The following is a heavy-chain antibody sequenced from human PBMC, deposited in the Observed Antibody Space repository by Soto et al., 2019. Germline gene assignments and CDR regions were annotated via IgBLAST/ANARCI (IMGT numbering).Heavy chain of an antibody. CDR1: GGSISSSSFH. V-gene: IGHV4-39*01. CDR2: ICYSGST. Sequence: QLQLQESGPGLVKPSETLSLTCTVSGGSISSSSFHWGLILQPPGKGLEWIGGICYSGSTYYSPSLKSRVTISVDTSKNQFSLNMSSVTAADTTVYYCERRERAAGTDWWFDPWGQGTLVTVSS. CDR3: ERRERAAGTDWWFDP. D-gene: IGHD6-13*01. J-gene: IGHJ5*02.